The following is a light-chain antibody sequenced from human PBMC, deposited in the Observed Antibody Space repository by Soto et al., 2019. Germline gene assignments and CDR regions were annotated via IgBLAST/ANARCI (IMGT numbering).Light chain of an antibody. V-gene: IGLV2-11*01. J-gene: IGLJ1*01. Sequence: QSVLTQPRSVSGSPGQSVTISCTGTSSDVGGYGYVSWYQQHPGKAPQLMIYDVSERPSGVPDRFSGSKSGNTASLTISGLQAEDEADYYCCSYAGSYTYVFGTGTKVTVL. CDR1: SSDVGGYGY. CDR3: CSYAGSYTYV. CDR2: DVS.